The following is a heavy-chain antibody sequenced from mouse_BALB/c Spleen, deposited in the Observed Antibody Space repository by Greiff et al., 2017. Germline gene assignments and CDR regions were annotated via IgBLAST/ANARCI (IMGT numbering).Heavy chain of an antibody. J-gene: IGHJ3*01. V-gene: IGHV3-2*02. Sequence: VQLQQSGPGLVKPSQSLSLTCTVTGYSITSDYAWNWIRQFPGNKLEWMGYISYSGSTSYNPSLKSRISITRDTSKNQFFLQLNSVTTEDTATYYCATVDWFAYWGQGTLVTVSA. CDR3: ATVDWFAY. CDR2: ISYSGST. CDR1: GYSITSDYA.